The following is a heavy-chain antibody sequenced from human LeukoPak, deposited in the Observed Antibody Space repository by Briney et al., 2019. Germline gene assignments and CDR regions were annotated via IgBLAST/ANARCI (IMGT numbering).Heavy chain of an antibody. Sequence: SETLSLTCTVSGGSINSYYWSWIRQPPGKGLEWIGYIHYSGSTNYNPSLKSRVTISVDTTKNQFSLKLSSVTAADTAVYYCARDWEVVTAIGHAFDIWGQGTMVTVSS. CDR3: ARDWEVVTAIGHAFDI. J-gene: IGHJ3*02. V-gene: IGHV4-59*01. CDR1: GGSINSYY. D-gene: IGHD2-21*02. CDR2: IHYSGST.